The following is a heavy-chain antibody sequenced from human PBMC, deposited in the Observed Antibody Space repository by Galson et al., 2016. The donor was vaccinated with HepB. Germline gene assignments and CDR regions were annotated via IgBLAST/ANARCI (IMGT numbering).Heavy chain of an antibody. V-gene: IGHV3-33*01. CDR3: ARARTDHSGKWYLDY. Sequence: SLRLSCAASGFTFSNHGMHWVRQAPGKGLERVAVIWADGGNKYYVDSVKGRFTISRDNAKNSMDLQMNSLRAEDTAVYFCARARTDHSGKWYLDYWGQGTLVTVSS. D-gene: IGHD5-12*01. CDR2: IWADGGNK. J-gene: IGHJ4*02. CDR1: GFTFSNHG.